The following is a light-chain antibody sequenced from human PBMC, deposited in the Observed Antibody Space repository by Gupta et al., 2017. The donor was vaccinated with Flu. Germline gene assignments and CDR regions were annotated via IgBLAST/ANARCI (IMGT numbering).Light chain of an antibody. Sequence: EIVLTQSPATLSSSPGERATLSCRASQSVSSYLAWYQQKPGQAPRLLIYDASNRATGIPARYSGSGSGTDFTLTISSLEPEDFAVYYCQQRSNWPRFTFGPGTKVDI. V-gene: IGKV3-11*01. CDR2: DAS. J-gene: IGKJ3*01. CDR3: QQRSNWPRFT. CDR1: QSVSSY.